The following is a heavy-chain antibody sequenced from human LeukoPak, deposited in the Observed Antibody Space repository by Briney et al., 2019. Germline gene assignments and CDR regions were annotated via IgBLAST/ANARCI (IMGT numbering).Heavy chain of an antibody. V-gene: IGHV3-23*01. Sequence: GGSLRLPCAASGFTFSSYAMSWVRQAPGKGLEWVSAISGSGGSTYYADSVKGRFTISRDNSKNTLYLQMNSLRAEDTAVYYCAKDQAKQWLVIPQGFDYWGQGTLVTVSS. CDR1: GFTFSSYA. CDR3: AKDQAKQWLVIPQGFDY. D-gene: IGHD6-19*01. CDR2: ISGSGGST. J-gene: IGHJ4*02.